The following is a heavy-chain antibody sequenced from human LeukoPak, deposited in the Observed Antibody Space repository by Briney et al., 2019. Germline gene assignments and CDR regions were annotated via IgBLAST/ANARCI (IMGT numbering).Heavy chain of an antibody. CDR1: GFTFSSYA. V-gene: IGHV3-23*01. Sequence: GGSLRLSCAASGFTFSSYAMSWVRQAPGKGLEWVSGISGSGGSTYYADSVKGRFTISRDNTKNTLYLQMSSLRAEDTAVYYCATWGLTPTFDYWGQGTLVTVSS. J-gene: IGHJ4*02. CDR2: ISGSGGST. CDR3: ATWGLTPTFDY. D-gene: IGHD1-26*01.